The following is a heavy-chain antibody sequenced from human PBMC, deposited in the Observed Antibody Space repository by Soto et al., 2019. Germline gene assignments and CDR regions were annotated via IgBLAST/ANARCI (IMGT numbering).Heavy chain of an antibody. CDR1: GGTFSSYA. CDR3: ARVPYDFWSGYYSYYYGMDV. Sequence: QVQLVQSGAEVKKPGSSVKVSCKASGGTFSSYAISWVRQAPGQGLEWMGGIIPIFGTANYAQKFQGRVTITADESTSTAYMELSSLXSXXTAVYYCARVPYDFWSGYYSYYYGMDVWGQGTTVTVSS. V-gene: IGHV1-69*01. J-gene: IGHJ6*02. CDR2: IIPIFGTA. D-gene: IGHD3-3*01.